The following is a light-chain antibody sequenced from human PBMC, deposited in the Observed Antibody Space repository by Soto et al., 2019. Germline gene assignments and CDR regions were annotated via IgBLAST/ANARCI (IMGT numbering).Light chain of an antibody. J-gene: IGLJ2*01. Sequence: SYELTQPPSVSVAPGKTARITCGGDNIGTKSVHWYQQKPGQAPVMVIFYDSDRPSGIPERFSGSNSENTATLTISSVEAGDGADYYCQVWDSSSDHPVFGGGTKLTVL. CDR1: NIGTKS. CDR3: QVWDSSSDHPV. CDR2: YDS. V-gene: IGLV3-21*04.